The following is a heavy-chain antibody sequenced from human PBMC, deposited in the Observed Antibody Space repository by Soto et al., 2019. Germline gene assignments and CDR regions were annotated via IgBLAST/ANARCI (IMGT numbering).Heavy chain of an antibody. CDR3: ANDLVAGIQLWLGYYYGMDG. D-gene: IGHD5-18*01. V-gene: IGHV3-30*18. J-gene: IGHJ6*02. CDR2: ISYDGSNK. Sequence: GGSLRLSCAASGFTFSSYGMHWVRQAPGKGLEWVAVISYDGSNKYYADSVKGRFTISRDNSKNTLYLQMNSLRAEDTAVYYCANDLVAGIQLWLGYYYGMDGWGQGTTVTVSS. CDR1: GFTFSSYG.